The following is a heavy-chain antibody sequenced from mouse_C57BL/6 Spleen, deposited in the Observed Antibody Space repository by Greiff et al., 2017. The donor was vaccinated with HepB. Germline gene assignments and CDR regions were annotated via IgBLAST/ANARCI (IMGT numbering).Heavy chain of an antibody. D-gene: IGHD2-4*01. CDR1: GYAFSSSW. J-gene: IGHJ2*01. CDR2: IYPGDGDT. V-gene: IGHV1-82*01. CDR3: ARSGSYDYRDY. Sequence: QVQLQQSGPELVKPGASVKISCKASGYAFSSSWMNWVKQRPGKGLEWIGRIYPGDGDTNYNGKFKGKATLTADKSSSTAYMQLSSLTSEDSAVYFCARSGSYDYRDYWGQGTTLTVSS.